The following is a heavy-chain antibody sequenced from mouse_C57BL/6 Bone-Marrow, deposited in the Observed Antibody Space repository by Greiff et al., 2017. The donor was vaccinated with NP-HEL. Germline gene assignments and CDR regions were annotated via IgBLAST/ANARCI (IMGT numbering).Heavy chain of an antibody. CDR3: ARYVCSNDWYFDG. CDR2: INPGSGGT. V-gene: IGHV1-54*01. D-gene: IGHD2-5*01. J-gene: IGHJ1*03. CDR1: GYAFTNYL. Sequence: ESGYAFTNYLIEWVKQRPGQGLEWIGVINPGSGGTNYNEKFKGKATLTADKSSSTAYMQLSSLTSEDSAVYFCARYVCSNDWYFDGRGTGTTVTVAS.